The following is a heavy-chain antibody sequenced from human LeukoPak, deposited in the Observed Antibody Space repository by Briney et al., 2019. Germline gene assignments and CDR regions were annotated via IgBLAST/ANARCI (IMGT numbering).Heavy chain of an antibody. J-gene: IGHJ1*01. CDR2: IRYGGSHQ. D-gene: IGHD2/OR15-2a*01. V-gene: IGHV3-30*02. Sequence: GGSLRLSCAASGFSFGSYGMHWVRQAPGKGLEWVAFIRYGGSHQFYADSVRGRFTISRDNPKNTLYLQVNSLRGEDTAVYFCAGDSGTWFYLQDWGQGTQVTVSS. CDR3: AGDSGTWFYLQD. CDR1: GFSFGSYG.